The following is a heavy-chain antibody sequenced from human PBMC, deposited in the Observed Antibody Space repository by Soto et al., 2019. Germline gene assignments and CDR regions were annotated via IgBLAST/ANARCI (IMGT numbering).Heavy chain of an antibody. CDR3: AKEGGYSYGYEVDY. CDR1: GFTISSHG. Sequence: QVQLVESGGGVVQPGRSLRLSCAASGFTISSHGMHWVRQVPGKGLEWVAIISHDGSNEYYADSVRGRFTISRDNFKNTFYLQMNSLRVEDTAVYYCAKEGGYSYGYEVDYWGQGTLVTVSS. D-gene: IGHD5-18*01. V-gene: IGHV3-30*18. J-gene: IGHJ4*02. CDR2: ISHDGSNE.